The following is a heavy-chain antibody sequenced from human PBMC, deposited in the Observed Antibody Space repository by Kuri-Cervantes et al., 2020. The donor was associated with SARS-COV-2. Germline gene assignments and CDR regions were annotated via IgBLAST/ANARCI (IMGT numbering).Heavy chain of an antibody. Sequence: GESLKISCEVSGFLFSASAIHWVRQASGKGLEWVGRVRGKANNYATAYAASVKGRFTISRDDSKNTAFLQMNSLKTEDTAVYYCARDGYWTNWYFDLWGRGTLVTVSS. CDR3: ARDGYWTNWYFDL. V-gene: IGHV3-73*01. CDR2: VRGKANNYAT. D-gene: IGHD2-2*03. J-gene: IGHJ2*01. CDR1: GFLFSASA.